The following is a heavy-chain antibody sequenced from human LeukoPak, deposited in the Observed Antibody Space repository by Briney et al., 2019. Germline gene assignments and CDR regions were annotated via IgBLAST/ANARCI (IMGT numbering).Heavy chain of an antibody. CDR3: ARKWIQLFDY. D-gene: IGHD5-18*01. V-gene: IGHV3-30*03. J-gene: IGHJ4*02. CDR2: ISYDGSNK. CDR1: GFTFSSYG. Sequence: GGSLRLSCAASGFTFSSYGMHWVRQAPGKGLEWVAVISYDGSNKYYADSVKGRFTISRDNSKNTLYLQMNSLRAEDTAVYYCARKWIQLFDYWGQGTLVTVSS.